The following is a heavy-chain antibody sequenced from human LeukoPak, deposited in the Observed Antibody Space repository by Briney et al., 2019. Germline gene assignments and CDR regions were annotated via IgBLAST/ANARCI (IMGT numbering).Heavy chain of an antibody. Sequence: SETLSLTCTDSGGSISSGSYYWSWIRQPAGRGLQWIGCIYTSGSTNYNPSLKSRVTMSVDTSKNQFSLKLSSVTAADTAAYYCTLHPVSWNGEYYFDYWGPGTLVTVSS. J-gene: IGHJ4*02. CDR2: IYTSGST. D-gene: IGHD1-1*01. CDR1: GGSISSGSYY. CDR3: TLHPVSWNGEYYFDY. V-gene: IGHV4-61*02.